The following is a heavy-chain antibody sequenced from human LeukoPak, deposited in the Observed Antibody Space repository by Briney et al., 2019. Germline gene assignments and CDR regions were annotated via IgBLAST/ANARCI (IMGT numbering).Heavy chain of an antibody. D-gene: IGHD3-10*01. CDR2: IRYDGSNK. Sequence: GGSLRLSCAASGFTFSSYGMHWVRQAPGKGLEWVAFIRYDGSNKYYADSVKGRFTISRDNSKNTLYLQMNSLRAEDTAVYYCAKDDDYYGSGSYSDYWGQGTLVTVSS. J-gene: IGHJ4*02. CDR3: AKDDDYYGSGSYSDY. CDR1: GFTFSSYG. V-gene: IGHV3-30*02.